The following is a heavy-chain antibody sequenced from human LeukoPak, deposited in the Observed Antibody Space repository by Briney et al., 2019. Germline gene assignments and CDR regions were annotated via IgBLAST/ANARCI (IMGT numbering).Heavy chain of an antibody. V-gene: IGHV3-74*01. CDR3: ARVRQLWLGVDY. D-gene: IGHD5-18*01. J-gene: IGHJ4*02. CDR2: INSDGSST. Sequence: GGSLRLSCAASGFTFSSYWMHWVRQAPGKGLVWVSRINSDGSSTSYADSVKGRFTISRDNAKNTLYLQLNSLRAEDTAVYYCARVRQLWLGVDYWGQGTLVTVSS. CDR1: GFTFSSYW.